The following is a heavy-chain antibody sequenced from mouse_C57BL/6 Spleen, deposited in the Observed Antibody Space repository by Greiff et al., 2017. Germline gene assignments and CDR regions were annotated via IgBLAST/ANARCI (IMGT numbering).Heavy chain of an antibody. CDR2: ISYDGSN. J-gene: IGHJ1*03. CDR1: GYSITSGYY. CDR3: ARGARILYWYFDV. V-gene: IGHV3-6*01. D-gene: IGHD3-1*01. Sequence: VQLKESGPGLVKPSQSLSLTCSVTGYSITSGYYWNWIRQFPGNKLEWMGYISYDGSNNYNPSLKNRISITRDTSKNQFFLKLNSVTTEDTATYYCARGARILYWYFDVWGTGTTVTVSS.